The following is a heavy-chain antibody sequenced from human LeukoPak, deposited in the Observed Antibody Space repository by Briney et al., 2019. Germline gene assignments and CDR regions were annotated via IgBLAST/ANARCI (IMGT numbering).Heavy chain of an antibody. D-gene: IGHD1-26*01. J-gene: IGHJ3*02. CDR3: ARRGGSPLGAFDI. CDR2: MYHSGST. Sequence: SETLSLTCTVSGGSISSGSYYWSWIRQPPGKGLEWIGYMYHSGSTYYNPSLKSRVTISVDTSKNQFSLEVTSVTAADTAVYYCARRGGSPLGAFDIWSQGTMVTVSS. V-gene: IGHV4-61*01. CDR1: GGSISSGSYY.